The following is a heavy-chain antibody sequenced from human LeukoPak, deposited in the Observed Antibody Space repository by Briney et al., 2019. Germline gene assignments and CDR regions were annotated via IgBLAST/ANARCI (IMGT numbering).Heavy chain of an antibody. J-gene: IGHJ3*02. D-gene: IGHD1-1*01. CDR3: TRQNAVSAGYAYDI. CDR2: ISHSGST. Sequence: SETLSLTSTVSGGSISSNYWSWLRQPPGKGLEWLAFISHSGSTNYNPSLKSRVTISVDTSKKYFSLRLSSVTAADTAVYYCTRQNAVSAGYAYDIWGQGTMDTVSS. V-gene: IGHV4-59*08. CDR1: GGSISSNY.